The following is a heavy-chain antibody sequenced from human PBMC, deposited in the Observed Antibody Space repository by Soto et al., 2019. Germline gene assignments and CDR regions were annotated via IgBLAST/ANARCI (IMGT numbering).Heavy chain of an antibody. Sequence: QVQLVESGGGVVQPGRSLRLSCAASGFTFSSYAMHWVRQAPGKGLEWVAVISYDGSNKYYADSVKGRFTISRDNSKNTLYLHMNSLRAEDTALYYCARVTIAVAGTAGYFDLWGRGTLVTVSS. CDR3: ARVTIAVAGTAGYFDL. V-gene: IGHV3-30-3*01. CDR1: GFTFSSYA. CDR2: ISYDGSNK. D-gene: IGHD6-19*01. J-gene: IGHJ2*01.